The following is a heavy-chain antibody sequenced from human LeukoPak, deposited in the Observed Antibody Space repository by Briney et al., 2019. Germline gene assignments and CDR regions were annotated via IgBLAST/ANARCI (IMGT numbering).Heavy chain of an antibody. D-gene: IGHD3-10*01. CDR3: ARALYGSDLYGMDV. CDR2: ISSSSSYI. Sequence: GGSLRLSCAASGSTFSSYSMNWVRQAPGKGLEWVSSISSSSSYIYYADSVKGRFTISRDNAENSLYLQMNSLRAEDTAVYYCARALYGSDLYGMDVWGQGTTVTVSS. CDR1: GSTFSSYS. V-gene: IGHV3-21*01. J-gene: IGHJ6*02.